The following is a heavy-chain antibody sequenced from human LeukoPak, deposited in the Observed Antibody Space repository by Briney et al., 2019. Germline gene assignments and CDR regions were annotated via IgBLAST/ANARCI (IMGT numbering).Heavy chain of an antibody. CDR1: GGTFSSYA. Sequence: GASVKVSCKASGGTFSSYAISWVRQAPGQGLEWMGGIIPIFGTANYAQKFQGRVTITTDESTSTAYMELSSLRSEDTAVYYCARVRPIQLWLPGWFDPWGQGTLVTVSS. D-gene: IGHD5-18*01. CDR2: IIPIFGTA. J-gene: IGHJ5*02. CDR3: ARVRPIQLWLPGWFDP. V-gene: IGHV1-69*05.